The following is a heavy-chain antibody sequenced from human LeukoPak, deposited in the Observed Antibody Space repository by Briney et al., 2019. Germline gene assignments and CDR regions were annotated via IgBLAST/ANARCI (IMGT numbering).Heavy chain of an antibody. Sequence: GGSLRLSCAASGFTFDDYAMHWVRQAPGKGLEWVSGISWNSGSIGYADSVKGRFTISRDNAKNSLYLQMNSLRAEDTALYYCAKDWGLQGGSYLGPFDYWGQGTLVTVSS. CDR3: AKDWGLQGGSYLGPFDY. D-gene: IGHD1-26*01. V-gene: IGHV3-9*01. CDR1: GFTFDDYA. J-gene: IGHJ4*02. CDR2: ISWNSGSI.